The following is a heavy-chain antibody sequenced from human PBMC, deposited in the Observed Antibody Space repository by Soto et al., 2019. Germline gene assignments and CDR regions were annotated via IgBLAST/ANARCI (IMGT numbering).Heavy chain of an antibody. D-gene: IGHD6-6*01. CDR3: AKLRSIAARGAFDY. CDR1: GFTFSDYW. J-gene: IGHJ4*02. CDR2: INSDGSIT. Sequence: PGGSLRLSCAASGFTFSDYWMHWVRQAPGKGLVWVSRINSDGSITTYADSVKGRFTISRDNAKNTLYLQMNSLRAEDTAVYYCAKLRSIAARGAFDYWGQGTLVTVSS. V-gene: IGHV3-74*01.